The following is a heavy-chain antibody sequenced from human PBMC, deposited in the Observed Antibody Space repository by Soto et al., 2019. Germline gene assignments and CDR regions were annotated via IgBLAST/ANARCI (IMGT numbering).Heavy chain of an antibody. V-gene: IGHV4-61*01. CDR1: GGSVSRGRYY. J-gene: IGHJ4*02. CDR2: ILDSGTT. Sequence: XETLSLTCFVSGGSVSRGRYYWTWIRQPPGKGLEWIGYILDSGTTDHNPSLKSRVTMSVDTSKNQFSLKLRSVTAADTAVYYCARQRVLPAPYYFDSWGQGVVVTVSS. CDR3: ARQRVLPAPYYFDS. D-gene: IGHD6-13*01.